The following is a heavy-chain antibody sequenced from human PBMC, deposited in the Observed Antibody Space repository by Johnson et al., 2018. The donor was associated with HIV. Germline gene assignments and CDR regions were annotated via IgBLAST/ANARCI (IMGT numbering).Heavy chain of an antibody. CDR1: GFTFSSYD. CDR3: ARSGPNWAFDF. D-gene: IGHD1-1*01. V-gene: IGHV3-13*01. Sequence: VQLVESGGGLVQPGGSLRLSCVASGFTFSSYDMHWVRQATGKGLEWVSAIGTAGDTYYPGSVKGRFTISRENAKNTLYLQMNSLRAEDTAVYYCARSGPNWAFDFWGQGTMVTVSS. J-gene: IGHJ3*01. CDR2: IGTAGDT.